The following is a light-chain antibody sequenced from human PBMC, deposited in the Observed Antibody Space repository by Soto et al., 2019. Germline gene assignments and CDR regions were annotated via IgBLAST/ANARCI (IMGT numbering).Light chain of an antibody. Sequence: QSVLTQPAAVSGSPGQSITISCTGTSSDVGTYNLVSWYQQYPGKAPKLMIYATSKRPSGVSNRFSGSKSGDTASLTISGLQAEDEADYYCTSFARGSTLVFGGGTHLTVL. CDR2: ATS. J-gene: IGLJ3*02. V-gene: IGLV2-23*01. CDR3: TSFARGSTLV. CDR1: SSDVGTYNL.